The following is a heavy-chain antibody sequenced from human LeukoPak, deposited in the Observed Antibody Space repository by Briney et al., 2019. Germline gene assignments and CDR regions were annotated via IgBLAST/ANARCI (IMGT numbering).Heavy chain of an antibody. CDR1: GGSISHYY. Sequence: SETLSLTCTVSGGSISHYYWSWIRQPPGKGLEWIGYIYYSGSTYYNPSLKSRVTISVDTSKNQFSLKLSSVTAADTAVYYCARQYSDILTGYHRGELYWYFDLWGRGTLVTVSS. D-gene: IGHD3-9*01. V-gene: IGHV4-59*08. J-gene: IGHJ2*01. CDR2: IYYSGST. CDR3: ARQYSDILTGYHRGELYWYFDL.